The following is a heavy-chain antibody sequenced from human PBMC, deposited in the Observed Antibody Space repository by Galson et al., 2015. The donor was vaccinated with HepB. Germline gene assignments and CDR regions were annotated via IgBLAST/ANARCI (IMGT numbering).Heavy chain of an antibody. V-gene: IGHV1-24*01. D-gene: IGHD1-26*01. CDR3: ATESGSGSLRGWFDP. CDR1: GYTLTELS. Sequence: SVKVSCKVSGYTLTELSMHWVRQAPGKGLEWMGGFDPEDGETIYAQKFQGRVTMTEDTSTDTAYMELSSLRSEDTAVYYCATESGSGSLRGWFDPWGQGTLVTVSS. CDR2: FDPEDGET. J-gene: IGHJ5*02.